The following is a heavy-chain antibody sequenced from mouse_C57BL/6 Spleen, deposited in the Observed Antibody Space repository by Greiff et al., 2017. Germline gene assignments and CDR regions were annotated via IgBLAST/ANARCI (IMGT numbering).Heavy chain of an antibody. D-gene: IGHD1-1*01. V-gene: IGHV1-53*01. CDR3: ARGSDYYGSSYYAMDY. CDR1: GYTFTSYW. J-gene: IGHJ4*01. CDR2: INPSNGGT. Sequence: QVQLQQPGTELVKPGASVKLSCKASGYTFTSYWMHWVKQRPGQGLEWIGNINPSNGGTNYNEKFKSKATLTVDKSSSTAYMQLSSLTSEDSAVYYCARGSDYYGSSYYAMDYWGQGTSATVSS.